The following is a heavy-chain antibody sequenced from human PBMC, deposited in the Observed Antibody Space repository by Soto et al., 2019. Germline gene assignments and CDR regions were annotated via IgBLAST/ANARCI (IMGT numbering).Heavy chain of an antibody. CDR1: GDTFTSYY. V-gene: IGHV1-46*04. CDR3: ARGLGVGSGLRLQH. J-gene: IGHJ1*01. CDR2: INPDNGST. D-gene: IGHD6-19*01. Sequence: QVQLVQSGAEVKKPGASVKISCKTSGDTFTSYYLQWVRHAPGRGLEWMGIINPDNGSTNYAQKLRGRVTMTRDTSTSTVYMDLTSLRSEDTAVYYCARGLGVGSGLRLQHWGQGTLVTVSS.